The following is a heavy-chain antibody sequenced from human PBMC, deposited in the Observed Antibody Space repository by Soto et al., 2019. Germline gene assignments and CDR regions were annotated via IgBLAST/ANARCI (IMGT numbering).Heavy chain of an antibody. D-gene: IGHD6-6*01. J-gene: IGHJ6*02. V-gene: IGHV3-30-3*01. Sequence: GGSLRLSCAASGFTFSSYAMHWVRQAPGKGLEWVAVISYDGSNKYYADSVKGRFTISRDNSKNTLYLQMNSLRAEDTAVYYCARDRGLSIAARREYYYYGMDVWGQGTTVTVSS. CDR2: ISYDGSNK. CDR1: GFTFSSYA. CDR3: ARDRGLSIAARREYYYYGMDV.